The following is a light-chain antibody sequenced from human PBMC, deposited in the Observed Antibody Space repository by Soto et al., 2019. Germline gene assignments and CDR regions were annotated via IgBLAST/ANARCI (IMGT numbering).Light chain of an antibody. CDR1: QTISSW. CDR2: DAS. J-gene: IGKJ1*01. Sequence: DIQMTHSPSTLSGSVGYIVTITCRSSQTISSWLAWYQQKPGKVPKLLIYDASTLQSGVPSRYSGSGSGTDFTLTISRLEPEDFAVYYCQQYGSLFGQGTKVDIK. CDR3: QQYGSL. V-gene: IGKV1-5*01.